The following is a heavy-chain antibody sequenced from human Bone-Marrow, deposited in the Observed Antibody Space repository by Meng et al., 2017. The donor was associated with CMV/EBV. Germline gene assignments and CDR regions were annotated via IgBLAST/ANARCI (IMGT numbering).Heavy chain of an antibody. D-gene: IGHD1-26*01. Sequence: SVKVSCKASGGTFSSYAISWVRQAPGQGLEWMGGIIPIFGTANYAQKFQGRVTITTDESTSTAYMELSSLRSEDTAVYYCALGVGATYLPDDWGQGTLVTVSS. CDR3: ALGVGATYLPDD. CDR1: GGTFSSYA. V-gene: IGHV1-69*05. J-gene: IGHJ4*02. CDR2: IIPIFGTA.